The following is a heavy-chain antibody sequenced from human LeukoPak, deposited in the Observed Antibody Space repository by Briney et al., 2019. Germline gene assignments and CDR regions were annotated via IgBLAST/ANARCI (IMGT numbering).Heavy chain of an antibody. D-gene: IGHD3/OR15-3a*01. J-gene: IGHJ4*02. CDR1: GGSISSYY. Sequence: ASETLSLTCTVSGGSISSYYWSWIRQPPGKGLEWIGYIYYSGSTNYNPSLKSRVTISVDTSKNQFSLKLSSVTAADTAVYYCARDGGTGGPFDYWGQGTLVTVSS. CDR3: ARDGGTGGPFDY. V-gene: IGHV4-59*12. CDR2: IYYSGST.